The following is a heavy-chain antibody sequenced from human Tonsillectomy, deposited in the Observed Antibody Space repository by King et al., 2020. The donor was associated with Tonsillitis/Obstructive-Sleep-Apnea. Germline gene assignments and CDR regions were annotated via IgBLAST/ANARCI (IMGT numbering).Heavy chain of an antibody. V-gene: IGHV3-15*07. Sequence: VQLVESGGGLVKPGGSLRLSCAASGFTFSNAWMNWVRHAPGKGLEWVGCIKSKTDGGTTDYAAPVKGRITISRDDSKNKLYLQMNSLKTEDTAVYYCTAVSGAPGYYYYGMDVWGQGTTVTVSS. CDR1: GFTFSNAW. CDR3: TAVSGAPGYYYYGMDV. CDR2: IKSKTDGGTT. J-gene: IGHJ6*02.